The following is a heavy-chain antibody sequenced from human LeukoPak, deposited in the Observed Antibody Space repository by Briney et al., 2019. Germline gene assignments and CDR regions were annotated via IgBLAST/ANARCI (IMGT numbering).Heavy chain of an antibody. CDR2: IYYSGST. V-gene: IGHV4-39*01. CDR1: GDSISRSSYY. J-gene: IGHJ4*02. D-gene: IGHD5-18*01. Sequence: SETLSLTCTVSGDSISRSSYYWGWLRQPPGKGLEWIGNIYYSGSTYYNPSLKSRVTISVDTSKNQFSLKLSSVTAADTAVYYCARLDSYSDGDCWGQGTLVTVSS. CDR3: ARLDSYSDGDC.